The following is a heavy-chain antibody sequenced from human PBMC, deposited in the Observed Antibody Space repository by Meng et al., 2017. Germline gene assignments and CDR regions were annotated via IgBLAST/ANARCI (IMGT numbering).Heavy chain of an antibody. CDR3: ARTEVSDDAFDI. Sequence: GSLRLSCTVSGGSISSYYWSWIRQPPGKGLEWIGYIYYSGSTNYNPSLKSRVTISVDTSKNQFSLKLSSVTAADTAVYYCARTEVSDDAFDIWGQGTRVTVSS. J-gene: IGHJ3*02. V-gene: IGHV4-59*01. CDR2: IYYSGST. CDR1: GGSISSYY.